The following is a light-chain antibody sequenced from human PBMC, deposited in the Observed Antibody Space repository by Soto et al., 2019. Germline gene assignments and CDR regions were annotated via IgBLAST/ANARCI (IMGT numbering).Light chain of an antibody. CDR1: SSDVGGYNY. J-gene: IGLJ3*02. Sequence: QSALTQPASVPGSPGQSITISCTRTSSDVGGYNYVSWYQQHPGKAPKLMIYEVSNRPSGVSNRFSGSKSGNTASLTISGLQAEVEADYYCSSYTSSSTLVFGGGTKLTVL. CDR3: SSYTSSSTLV. V-gene: IGLV2-14*01. CDR2: EVS.